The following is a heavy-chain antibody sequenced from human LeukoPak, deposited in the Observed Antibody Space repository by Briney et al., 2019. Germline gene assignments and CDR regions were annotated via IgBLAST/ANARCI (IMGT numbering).Heavy chain of an antibody. CDR3: AKARRDYGDHFPAGGMDV. CDR2: TCFDGSNK. CDR1: GLTFSGYG. Sequence: PGGSLRLSCAASGLTFSGYGMLWVRQAPGKEVEGVAFTCFDGSNKYYLDSVKGRFTISTDNSKNTLYLQMNSLRAEDTAVYYCAKARRDYGDHFPAGGMDVWGQGTTVIVSS. J-gene: IGHJ6*02. D-gene: IGHD4-17*01. V-gene: IGHV3-30*02.